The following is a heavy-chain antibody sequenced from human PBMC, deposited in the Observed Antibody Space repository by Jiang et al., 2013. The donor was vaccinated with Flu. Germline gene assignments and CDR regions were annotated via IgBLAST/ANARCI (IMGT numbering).Heavy chain of an antibody. V-gene: IGHV1-69*01. J-gene: IGHJ5*02. D-gene: IGHD2-2*01. CDR2: GTA. Sequence: GTANYAQKFQGRVTITADESTSTAYMELSSLRSEDTAVYYCARDGEYCSSTRLLRHLPGSDPWGQGTLVTVSS. CDR3: ARDGEYCSSTRLLRHLPGSDP.